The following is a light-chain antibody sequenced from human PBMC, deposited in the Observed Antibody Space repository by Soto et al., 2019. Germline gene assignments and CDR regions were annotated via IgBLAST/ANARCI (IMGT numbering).Light chain of an antibody. J-gene: IGKJ4*01. Sequence: ETLMTHSPSTLSVSPGDIATLACGASQSISSNLAWYQQKPGQAPRLLMFRTSSRATGFPARFSGSGSGTEFNLTISSLQSEDFGVYYCQQYNNWPRATFGGGTKVDIK. CDR3: QQYNNWPRAT. CDR1: QSISSN. CDR2: RTS. V-gene: IGKV3-15*01.